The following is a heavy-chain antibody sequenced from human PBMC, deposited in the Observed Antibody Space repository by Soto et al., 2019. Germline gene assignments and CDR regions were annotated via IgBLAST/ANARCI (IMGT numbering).Heavy chain of an antibody. Sequence: GGSLRLSCAASGFSFGRYAMSWVRQAPGKGLEWVSAISGSGGSTYYADSVKGRFTISRDNAKNSLYLQMNSLRAEDTAVYYCASSYYMVGGVPDLNDLSSQGTLVTVSS. CDR1: GFSFGRYA. D-gene: IGHD3-10*01. J-gene: IGHJ5*02. CDR3: ASSYYMVGGVPDLNDL. V-gene: IGHV3-23*01. CDR2: ISGSGGST.